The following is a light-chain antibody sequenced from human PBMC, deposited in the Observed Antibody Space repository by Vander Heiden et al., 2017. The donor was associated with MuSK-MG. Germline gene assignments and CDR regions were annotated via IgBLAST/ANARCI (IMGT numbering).Light chain of an antibody. CDR1: SSDVGGYND. CDR3: SSYAGSNNVV. V-gene: IGLV2-8*01. Sequence: QSALTQLPSAYGSPGPSVTISCTGSSSDVGGYNDVSWYQQHPGKAPILMIYDVSMRPSGVPERFSGSKSGNTASLTVAGLQAEDEAEYYCSSYAGSNNVVFGGGTKLTGL. J-gene: IGLJ2*01. CDR2: DVS.